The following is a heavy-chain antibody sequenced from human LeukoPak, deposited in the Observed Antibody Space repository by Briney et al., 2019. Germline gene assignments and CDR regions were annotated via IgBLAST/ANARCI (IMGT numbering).Heavy chain of an antibody. Sequence: SETLSLTCAVYGGSFSNYYWSWIRQPPGKGLEWIGDIYHTGSTTYNPSLKSRVTILVDTSKNHFSLKVSSVTAADTAVYYCARQWLVNGWGQGTLVTVSS. V-gene: IGHV4-34*01. CDR2: IYHTGST. CDR3: ARQWLVNG. J-gene: IGHJ4*02. CDR1: GGSFSNYY. D-gene: IGHD6-19*01.